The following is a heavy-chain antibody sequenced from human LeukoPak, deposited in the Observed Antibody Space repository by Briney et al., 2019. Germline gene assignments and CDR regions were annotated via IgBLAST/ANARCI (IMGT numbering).Heavy chain of an antibody. CDR3: ARGRENDYGGNSDNWFDP. Sequence: SETLSLTCAVYGGSFSGYYWSWIRQPPGKGLEWIGEINHSGSTSYNPSLKSRVTISVDTSKNQFSLKLSSVTAADTAVYYCARGRENDYGGNSDNWFDPWGQGPLVTVSS. J-gene: IGHJ5*02. D-gene: IGHD4-23*01. V-gene: IGHV4-34*01. CDR2: INHSGST. CDR1: GGSFSGYY.